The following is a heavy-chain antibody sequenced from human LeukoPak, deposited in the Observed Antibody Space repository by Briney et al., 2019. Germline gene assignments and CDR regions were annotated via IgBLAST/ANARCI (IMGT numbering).Heavy chain of an antibody. CDR2: ISVSGGST. V-gene: IGHV3-23*01. D-gene: IGHD3-22*01. CDR1: GFTFNSYA. Sequence: GGSLRLSCAASGFTFNSYAMSWVRQAPGKGLEWVSVISVSGGSTYYADSVKGRFTISRDNSKNTLYLQMNSLRAEDTAVYYCAKRPGSSGYYDYWGQGTLVTVSS. J-gene: IGHJ4*02. CDR3: AKRPGSSGYYDY.